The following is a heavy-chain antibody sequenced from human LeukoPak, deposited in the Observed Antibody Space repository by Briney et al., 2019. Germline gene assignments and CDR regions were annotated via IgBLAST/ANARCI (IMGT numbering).Heavy chain of an antibody. V-gene: IGHV1-69*04. J-gene: IGHJ4*02. Sequence: SVKVSCKASGGTFSSYAISWVRQAPGQGLEWMGRIIPILGIANYAQKFQGRVTITADKSTSTAYMELSSLRSEDTAVYYCARGSGSFLSFDYWGQGTLVAVSS. CDR1: GGTFSSYA. D-gene: IGHD1-26*01. CDR3: ARGSGSFLSFDY. CDR2: IIPILGIA.